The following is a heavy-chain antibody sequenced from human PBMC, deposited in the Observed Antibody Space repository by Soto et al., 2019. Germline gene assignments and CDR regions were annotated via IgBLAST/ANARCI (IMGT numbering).Heavy chain of an antibody. J-gene: IGHJ4*02. CDR2: VNPILSMS. CDR3: AASYGSGYRAFDY. V-gene: IGHV1-69*02. D-gene: IGHD3-10*01. CDR1: GDTFSFYT. Sequence: QVQLVQSGAEVKKPGSSVKVSCKASGDTFSFYTINWVRQAPGLGLEWMGRVNPILSMSNYAQKFQGRVTITSDESTNADYIQLSSLRSEDTAIYYCAASYGSGYRAFDYWGQGALVTVSS.